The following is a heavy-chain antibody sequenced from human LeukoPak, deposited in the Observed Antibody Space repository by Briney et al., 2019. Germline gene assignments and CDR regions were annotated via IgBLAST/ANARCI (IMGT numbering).Heavy chain of an antibody. D-gene: IGHD3-10*01. J-gene: IGHJ4*02. CDR3: ARDSSRDSGSSNDC. V-gene: IGHV3-7*04. CDR1: GFTFSSYW. CDR2: INEDGSGK. Sequence: SGGSLRLSCAASGFTFSSYWMTWFRQAPGKGLEWVADINEDGSGKYYVDSVKGRFTISRDNAKNSLNLQMITLRAEDTAAYYCARDSSRDSGSSNDCWGQGTLVTVSS.